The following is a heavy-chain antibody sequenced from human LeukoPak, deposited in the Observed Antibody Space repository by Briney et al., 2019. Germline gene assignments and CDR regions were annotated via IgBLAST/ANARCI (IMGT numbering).Heavy chain of an antibody. V-gene: IGHV1-18*04. CDR3: ARDELRFLEWPPSHDY. J-gene: IGHJ4*02. CDR1: GYTFPDYF. D-gene: IGHD3-3*01. Sequence: AASVKVSCKASGYTFPDYFIHWVRQAPGRGLEWMGWISAYNGNTNYAQKLQGRVTMTTDTSTSTAYMELRSLRSDDTAVYYCARDELRFLEWPPSHDYWGQGTLVTVSS. CDR2: ISAYNGNT.